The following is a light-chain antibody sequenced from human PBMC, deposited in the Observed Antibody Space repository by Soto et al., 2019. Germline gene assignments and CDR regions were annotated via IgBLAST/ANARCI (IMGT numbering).Light chain of an antibody. V-gene: IGKV3-15*01. CDR3: QQRSNWPPLT. CDR1: QSIGSN. J-gene: IGKJ4*01. CDR2: ASS. Sequence: EIVMTQSPATLSVSPGERATLSCRASQSIGSNLAWYQQKPGQAPRLVIYASSIRASDFPARFSGSGSGTEFTLTISGLQSDDFAVYFCQQRSNWPPLTFGGGTKVDI.